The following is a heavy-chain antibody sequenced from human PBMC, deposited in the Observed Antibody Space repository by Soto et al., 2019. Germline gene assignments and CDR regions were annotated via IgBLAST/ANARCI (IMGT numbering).Heavy chain of an antibody. CDR3: ARAYSSGGSYYDGMDV. CDR2: INPNSGGT. J-gene: IGHJ6*02. D-gene: IGHD2-15*01. CDR1: GYTFTGYH. V-gene: IGHV1-2*02. Sequence: GASVKVSCKASGYTFTGYHMHWGRQAPGQGLEWMRWINPNSGGTNYAQKFQGRVTMTRDTSISTAYMELSRLRSDDTAVYYCARAYSSGGSYYDGMDVWGQGTTVTVSS.